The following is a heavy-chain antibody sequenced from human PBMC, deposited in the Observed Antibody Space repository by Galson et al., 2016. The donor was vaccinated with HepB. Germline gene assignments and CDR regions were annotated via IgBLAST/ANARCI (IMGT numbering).Heavy chain of an antibody. CDR3: ARTYPSGSGAVFDY. Sequence: PALVKPTQTLTLTCTFSGFSLSTSGLRVSWIRQPPGKALEWLARIDWDNDKFYSTSLKTRLTISKDTSKNQVVLTMTNMDPVDTATYYCARTYPSGSGAVFDYWGQGTLVTVSS. CDR1: GFSLSTSGLR. CDR2: IDWDNDK. V-gene: IGHV2-70*04. D-gene: IGHD3-10*01. J-gene: IGHJ4*02.